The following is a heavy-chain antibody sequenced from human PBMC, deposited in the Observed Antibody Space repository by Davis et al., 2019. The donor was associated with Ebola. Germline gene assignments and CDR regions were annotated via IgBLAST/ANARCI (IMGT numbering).Heavy chain of an antibody. Sequence: PGGSLRLSCAASGFTFSSYAMSWVRQAPGKGLEWVSAISGSGGSTYYADSVKGRFTISRDNSKNTLYLQMNSLRAEDTAVYYCAKSGYDFWSGQPADGMDVWGQGTTVTVSS. CDR1: GFTFSSYA. J-gene: IGHJ6*02. CDR3: AKSGYDFWSGQPADGMDV. V-gene: IGHV3-23*01. CDR2: ISGSGGST. D-gene: IGHD3-3*01.